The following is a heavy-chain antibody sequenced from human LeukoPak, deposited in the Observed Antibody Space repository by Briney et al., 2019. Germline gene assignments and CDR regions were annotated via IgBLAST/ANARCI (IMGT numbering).Heavy chain of an antibody. D-gene: IGHD1-26*01. V-gene: IGHV4-31*03. CDR2: IYYSGST. CDR3: AGSIVGAARDY. CDR1: GGSISGGGSY. J-gene: IGHJ4*02. Sequence: PSQTLSLTCTVSGGSISGGGSYWSWIRQHPGKGLEWIGYIYYSGSTYYNPSLKSRVTISVDTSKNQFSLKLSSVTAADTAVYYCAGSIVGAARDYWGQGTLVTVTS.